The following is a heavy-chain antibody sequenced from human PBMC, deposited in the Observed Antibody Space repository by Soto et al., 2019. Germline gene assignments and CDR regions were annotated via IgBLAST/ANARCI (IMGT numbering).Heavy chain of an antibody. CDR1: GYTFTSYG. CDR3: ARRGIQLWLGVGVDAFDI. CDR2: ISAYNGNT. V-gene: IGHV1-18*01. J-gene: IGHJ3*02. Sequence: ASVKVSCKASGYTFTSYGISWVRQAPGQGLEWMGWISAYNGNTNYAQKLQGRVTMTTDTSTSTAYMELRSLRSDDTAVYYCARRGIQLWLGVGVDAFDIWGQGTMVTVSS. D-gene: IGHD5-18*01.